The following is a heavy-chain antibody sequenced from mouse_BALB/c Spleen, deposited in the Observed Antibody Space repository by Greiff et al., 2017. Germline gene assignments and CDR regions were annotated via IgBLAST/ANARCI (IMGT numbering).Heavy chain of an antibody. Sequence: EVKVVESGGGLVKPGGSLKLSCAASGFTFSDYYMYWVRQTPEKRLEWVATISDGGSYTYYPDSVKGRFTISRDNAKNNLYLQMSSLKSEDTAMYYCASLYYRYGYYYAMDYWGQGTSVTVSS. CDR3: ASLYYRYGYYYAMDY. CDR1: GFTFSDYY. D-gene: IGHD2-14*01. J-gene: IGHJ4*01. CDR2: ISDGGSYT. V-gene: IGHV5-4*02.